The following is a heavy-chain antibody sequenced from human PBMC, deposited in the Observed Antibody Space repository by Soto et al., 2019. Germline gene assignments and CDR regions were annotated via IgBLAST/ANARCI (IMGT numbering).Heavy chain of an antibody. D-gene: IGHD2-2*01. CDR1: GFTFSSYG. CDR3: ARVYSDIVVVPAATTAGVDY. CDR2: IWYNGSNK. Sequence: GGSLRLSCAASGFTFSSYGMHWVRQAPGKGLEWVAVIWYNGSNKYYADSVKGRFTISRDNSKNTLYLQMNSLRAEDTAVYYCARVYSDIVVVPAATTAGVDYWGQGTLVTVSS. J-gene: IGHJ4*02. V-gene: IGHV3-33*01.